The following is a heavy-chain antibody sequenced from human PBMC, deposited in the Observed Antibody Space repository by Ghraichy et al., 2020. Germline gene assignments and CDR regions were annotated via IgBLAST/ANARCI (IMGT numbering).Heavy chain of an antibody. J-gene: IGHJ4*02. CDR1: GFTFSSYS. V-gene: IGHV3-21*01. D-gene: IGHD3-16*02. CDR3: ARAGEITFGGVIVGGDYFDY. Sequence: GGSLRLSCAASGFTFSSYSMNWVRQAPGKGLEWVSSISSSSSYIYYADSVKGRFTISRDNAKNSLYLQMNSLRAEDTAVYYCARAGEITFGGVIVGGDYFDYWGQGTLVTVSS. CDR2: ISSSSSYI.